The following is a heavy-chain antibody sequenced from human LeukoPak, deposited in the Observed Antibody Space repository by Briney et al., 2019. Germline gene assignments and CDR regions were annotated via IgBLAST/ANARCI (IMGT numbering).Heavy chain of an antibody. D-gene: IGHD3-10*01. CDR3: LAGGGY. Sequence: GGSLRLSCAASGLTFRTHWMNWVRQAPRKGLEWVANIKPDGSETYYVDSVKGRFTVTRDNAQSSLHLQMDSLRGEDTAVYYCLAGGGYWGQGTLVTVSS. CDR1: GLTFRTHW. J-gene: IGHJ4*02. CDR2: IKPDGSET. V-gene: IGHV3-7*01.